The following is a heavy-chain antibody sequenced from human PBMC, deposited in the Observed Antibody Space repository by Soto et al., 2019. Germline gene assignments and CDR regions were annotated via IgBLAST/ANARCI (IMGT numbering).Heavy chain of an antibody. CDR1: GGSISSYY. CDR2: IYYSGST. J-gene: IGHJ5*02. V-gene: IGHV4-59*08. D-gene: IGHD1-20*01. Sequence: PSETLSLTCTVSGGSISSYYWSWIRQPPGKGLEWIGYIYYSGSTNYNPSLKSRVTISVDTSKNQFSLKLSSVTAADTAVYYCARTPISWFDPWGQGTLVTVSS. CDR3: ARTPISWFDP.